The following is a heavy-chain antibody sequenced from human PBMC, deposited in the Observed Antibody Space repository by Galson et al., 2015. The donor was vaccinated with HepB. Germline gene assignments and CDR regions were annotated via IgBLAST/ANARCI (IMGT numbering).Heavy chain of an antibody. CDR2: IIPILGIA. Sequence: SVKVSCKASGGTFSSYAISWVRQAPGQGLEWMGRIIPILGIANYAQKFQGRVTITADKSTSTAYMELSSLRSEDTAVYYCASRPFRSSGSYENYGMDVWGQGTTVTVSS. J-gene: IGHJ6*02. D-gene: IGHD3-10*01. V-gene: IGHV1-69*04. CDR3: ASRPFRSSGSYENYGMDV. CDR1: GGTFSSYA.